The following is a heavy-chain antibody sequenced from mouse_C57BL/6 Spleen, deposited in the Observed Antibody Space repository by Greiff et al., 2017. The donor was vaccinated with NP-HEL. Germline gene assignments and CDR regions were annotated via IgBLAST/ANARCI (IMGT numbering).Heavy chain of an antibody. Sequence: EVQLQQSGAELVRPGASVKLSCTASGFNIKDDYMHWVKQRPEQGLEWIGWIDPENGDTEYASKFQGKATITADTSSNTAYLQLSSLTSEDTAVYYCTTVMAQATFAYWGQGTLVTVSA. J-gene: IGHJ3*01. V-gene: IGHV14-4*01. CDR1: GFNIKDDY. CDR3: TTVMAQATFAY. CDR2: IDPENGDT. D-gene: IGHD3-2*02.